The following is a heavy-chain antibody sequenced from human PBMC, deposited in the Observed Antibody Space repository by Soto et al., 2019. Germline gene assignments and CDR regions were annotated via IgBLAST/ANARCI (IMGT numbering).Heavy chain of an antibody. CDR1: GFPFSSYW. D-gene: IGHD3-22*01. V-gene: IGHV3-7*03. CDR3: TRAPDSSGSYYYFDY. CDR2: INRDGSER. Sequence: VQLVESGGGLVQPGGSLRLSCAASGFPFSSYWMSWVRQAPGKGLQWVANINRDGSERYYVDSLKGRFTISRDNAENSLYLQMNSLRDEDTAVYYCTRAPDSSGSYYYFDYWGQGTLVTVSS. J-gene: IGHJ4*02.